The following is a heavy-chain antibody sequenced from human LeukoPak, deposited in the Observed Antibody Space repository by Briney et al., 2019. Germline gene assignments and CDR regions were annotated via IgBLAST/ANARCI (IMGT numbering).Heavy chain of an antibody. D-gene: IGHD1-26*01. V-gene: IGHV1-46*01. CDR2: INPTGTTT. Sequence: ASVKVSCKAPGYTFINHWMHWVRQAPGQGLEWVGLINPTGTTTLYAQKFQGRITLTRDMSATTDYMELSSLTSEDTAVYYCARDNSVGDTAWWFDPWGQGTLVTVSS. CDR3: ARDNSVGDTAWWFDP. CDR1: GYTFINHW. J-gene: IGHJ5*02.